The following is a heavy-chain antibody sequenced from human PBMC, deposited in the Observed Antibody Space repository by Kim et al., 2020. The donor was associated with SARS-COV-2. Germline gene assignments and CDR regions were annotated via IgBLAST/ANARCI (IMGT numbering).Heavy chain of an antibody. CDR3: ARDVGYSSGWYVV. CDR2: IYYSGST. V-gene: IGHV4-31*03. D-gene: IGHD6-19*01. Sequence: SETLSLTCTVSDGSISSGGYYWSWIRQHPGKGLEWIGYIYYSGSTYYNPSLKSRVTISVDTSKNQFSLKLSSVTAADTAVYYCARDVGYSSGWYVVWGQGTLVTVSS. J-gene: IGHJ4*02. CDR1: DGSISSGGYY.